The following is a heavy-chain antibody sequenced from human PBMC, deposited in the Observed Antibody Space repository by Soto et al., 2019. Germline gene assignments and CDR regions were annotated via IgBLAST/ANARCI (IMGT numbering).Heavy chain of an antibody. J-gene: IGHJ4*01. CDR3: VQGSDPISGGDLESEY. CDR1: GVSVEIYA. V-gene: IGHV3-9*01. Sequence: CRASCGVSVEIYAVHVSRQDPGKGLEWVSGISWNSGSIGYADSVKGRFTISRDNAKNSLYLQMNSLRAGDTALYYCVQGSDPISGGDLESEYLGNGTPVTVS. CDR2: ISWNSGSI. D-gene: IGHD6-19*01.